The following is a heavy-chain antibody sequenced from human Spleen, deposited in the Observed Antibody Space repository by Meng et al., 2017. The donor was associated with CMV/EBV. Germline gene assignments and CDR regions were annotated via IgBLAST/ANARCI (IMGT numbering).Heavy chain of an antibody. CDR2: ISGSGGST. CDR1: GFTVSNAW. CDR3: AKSVESRGAAFDI. V-gene: IGHV3-23*01. J-gene: IGHJ3*02. D-gene: IGHD1-1*01. Sequence: GGSLRLSCAVSGFTVSNAWMNWVRQAPGKGLEWVSAISGSGGSTYYADSVKGRFTIPRDNSKNTLYLQMNSLRAEDTAVYYCAKSVESRGAAFDIWGQGTMVTVSS.